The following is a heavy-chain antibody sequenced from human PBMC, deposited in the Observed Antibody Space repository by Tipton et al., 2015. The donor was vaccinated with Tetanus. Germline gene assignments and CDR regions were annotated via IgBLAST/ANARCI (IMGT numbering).Heavy chain of an antibody. D-gene: IGHD3-16*01. V-gene: IGHV3-15*01. J-gene: IGHJ4*02. Sequence: SLRLSCAASGFTFSGFTFTNAWMSWVRQAPGKGLEWVGRIKSKLDGGAIDYAALMEGRFIISRDDSDDTVFLQMNSLRPEDTAVYYCPQAGPGASGGDYWGPGTLVTVSS. CDR2: IKSKLDGGAI. CDR3: PQAGPGASGGDY. CDR1: GFTFSGFTFTNAW.